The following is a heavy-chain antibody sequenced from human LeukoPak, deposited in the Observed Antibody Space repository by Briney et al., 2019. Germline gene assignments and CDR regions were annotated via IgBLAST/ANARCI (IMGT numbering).Heavy chain of an antibody. Sequence: ASVKVSCKASGYTFTSYGISWVRQAPGQGLEWMGWINAYNGNTNYAQKLQGRVTMTTDTSTSTAYMELRSLRSDDTAVYYCARHDYGDYGGLGYFDLWGRGTLVTVSS. CDR1: GYTFTSYG. CDR2: INAYNGNT. D-gene: IGHD4-17*01. CDR3: ARHDYGDYGGLGYFDL. J-gene: IGHJ2*01. V-gene: IGHV1-18*01.